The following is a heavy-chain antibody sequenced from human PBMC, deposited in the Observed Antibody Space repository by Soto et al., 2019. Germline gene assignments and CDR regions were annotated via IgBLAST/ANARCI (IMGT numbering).Heavy chain of an antibody. CDR2: TSAYKGNT. CDR3: ARGDYERYVGAFDI. J-gene: IGHJ3*02. D-gene: IGHD3-22*01. Sequence: ASVKVSCKASGYTFTSYGISWVRQAPGQGLEWMGWTSAYKGNTNYAQKLQGRVTMTTDTSTSTAYMELRSLRSDDTAVYYCARGDYERYVGAFDIWGQGTMVTVSS. V-gene: IGHV1-18*01. CDR1: GYTFTSYG.